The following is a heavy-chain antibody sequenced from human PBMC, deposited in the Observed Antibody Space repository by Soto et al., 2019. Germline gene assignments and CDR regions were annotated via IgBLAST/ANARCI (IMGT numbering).Heavy chain of an antibody. Sequence: EVQLVESGGGLVKPGGSLRLSCVASGFTFISYSMNWVRQAPGKGLEGVSSISSSSDYIYYEDSMKGRFTISRDNAKNSLYLQMNSLRAEDTAVYYCARSWRIVATTGTFWYFDLWGRGTLVTVSS. CDR2: ISSSSDYI. CDR1: GFTFISYS. D-gene: IGHD5-12*01. CDR3: ARSWRIVATTGTFWYFDL. J-gene: IGHJ2*01. V-gene: IGHV3-21*01.